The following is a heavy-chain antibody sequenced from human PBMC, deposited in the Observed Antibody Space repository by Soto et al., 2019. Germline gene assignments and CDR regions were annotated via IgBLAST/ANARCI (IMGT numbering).Heavy chain of an antibody. CDR2: ISAYNGDK. J-gene: IGHJ6*02. CDR3: ARDGPHIPAVGDV. Sequence: QVYLVQSGPEVKKAGASVKVSCKASGYTFINYGVSWVRQAPGQGLEWMGWISAYNGDKKYAQNVQGRVTLTTDTSTSTAYMEMRTLRSDDTAAYYCARDGPHIPAVGDVWGQGTTVTVSS. D-gene: IGHD6-13*01. V-gene: IGHV1-18*01. CDR1: GYTFINYG.